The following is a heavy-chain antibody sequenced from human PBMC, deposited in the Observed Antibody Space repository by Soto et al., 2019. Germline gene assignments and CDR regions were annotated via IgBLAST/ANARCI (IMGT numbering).Heavy chain of an antibody. V-gene: IGHV4-59*08. J-gene: IGHJ2*01. Sequence: QVQLQESGPGLVKPSETLSLTCTVSGGSISSYYWSWIRQPPGKGLEWIGYIYYSGSTNYNPSLKSRVTISVDTSKNQFSLKLSSVTAADTAVYYCARRPKPESYQGTLPYWYFDLWGRGTLVTVSS. CDR3: ARRPKPESYQGTLPYWYFDL. D-gene: IGHD2-2*01. CDR2: IYYSGST. CDR1: GGSISSYY.